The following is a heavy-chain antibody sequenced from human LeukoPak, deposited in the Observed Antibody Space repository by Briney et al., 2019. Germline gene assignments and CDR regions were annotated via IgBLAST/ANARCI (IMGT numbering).Heavy chain of an antibody. Sequence: GGSLRLSCAASGFTFSSYGMHWVRQAPGKGLEWVAVISYDGSNKYYADSVKGRFTISRDNSKNTLYLQMNSLRAEDTAVYYCAKDHTGCSGGSCYLDGFDYWGQGTLVTVSS. CDR1: GFTFSSYG. V-gene: IGHV3-30*18. CDR3: AKDHTGCSGGSCYLDGFDY. CDR2: ISYDGSNK. J-gene: IGHJ4*02. D-gene: IGHD2-15*01.